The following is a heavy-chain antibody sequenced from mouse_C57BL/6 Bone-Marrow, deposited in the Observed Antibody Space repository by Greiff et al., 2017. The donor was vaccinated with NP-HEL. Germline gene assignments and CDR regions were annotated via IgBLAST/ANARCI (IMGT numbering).Heavy chain of an antibody. D-gene: IGHD2-3*01. Sequence: QVQLQQPGAELVRPGTSVKLSCKASGYTFTSYWMHWVKQRPGQGLEWIGVIDPSDSYTNYNQKFKGKATLTVDTSSSTAYMQLSSLTSEDSAVYYCARPFYDGYLYYFDYWGQGTTLTVSS. CDR3: ARPFYDGYLYYFDY. V-gene: IGHV1-59*01. CDR1: GYTFTSYW. CDR2: IDPSDSYT. J-gene: IGHJ2*01.